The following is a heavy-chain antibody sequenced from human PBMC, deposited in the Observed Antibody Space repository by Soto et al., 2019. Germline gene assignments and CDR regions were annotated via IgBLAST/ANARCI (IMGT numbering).Heavy chain of an antibody. D-gene: IGHD3-9*01. CDR3: ARLDYDILTGYYFFQH. V-gene: IGHV4-4*07. J-gene: IGHJ1*01. Sequence: RQPAGKGLEWIGRIYTSGSTNYNPSLKSRVTMSVDTSKNQFSLKLSSVTAADTAVYYCARLDYDILTGYYFFQHWGQGTLVTVSS. CDR2: IYTSGST.